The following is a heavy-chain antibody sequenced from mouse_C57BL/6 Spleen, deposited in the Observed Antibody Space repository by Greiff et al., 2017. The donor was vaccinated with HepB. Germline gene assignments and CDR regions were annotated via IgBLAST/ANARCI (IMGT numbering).Heavy chain of an antibody. CDR3: ARCDYDWFAY. V-gene: IGHV1-64*01. D-gene: IGHD2-4*01. CDR2: IHPNSGST. J-gene: IGHJ3*01. Sequence: VQLQQSGAELVKPGASVKLSCKASGYTFTSYWMHWVKQRPGQGLEWIGMIHPNSGSTNYNEKFKSKATLTVDKSSSTAYMQLSSLTSEDSAVYYCARCDYDWFAYWGQGTLVTVSA. CDR1: GYTFTSYW.